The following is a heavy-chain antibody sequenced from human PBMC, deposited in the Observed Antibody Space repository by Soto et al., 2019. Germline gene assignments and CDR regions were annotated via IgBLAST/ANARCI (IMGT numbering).Heavy chain of an antibody. Sequence: SETLSLTXTVSGGSISSSSYYWGWIRQPPGKGLEWIGSIYYSGSTYYNPSLKSRVTISVDTSKNQFSLELSSVTAADTAVYYCARHGGGSSWFYYYYGMDVWGQGTTVTVS. CDR2: IYYSGST. J-gene: IGHJ6*02. V-gene: IGHV4-39*01. D-gene: IGHD6-13*01. CDR3: ARHGGGSSWFYYYYGMDV. CDR1: GGSISSSSYY.